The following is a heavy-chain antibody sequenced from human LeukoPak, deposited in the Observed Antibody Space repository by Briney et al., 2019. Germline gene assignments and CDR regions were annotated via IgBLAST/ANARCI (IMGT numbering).Heavy chain of an antibody. V-gene: IGHV4-30-2*01. J-gene: IGHJ4*02. CDR3: ARESRGSGYDY. CDR1: GGSISSGGYS. CDR2: IYHSGST. D-gene: IGHD3-22*01. Sequence: PSQTLSLTCAVPGGSISSGGYSWSWIRQPPGKGLEWIGYIYHSGSTYYNPSLKSRVTISVDRSKNQFSLKLSSVTAADTAVYYCARESRGSGYDYWGQGTLVTVSS.